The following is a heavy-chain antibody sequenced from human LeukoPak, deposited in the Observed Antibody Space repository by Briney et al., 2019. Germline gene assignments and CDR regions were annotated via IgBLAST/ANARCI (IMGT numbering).Heavy chain of an antibody. CDR2: IYYSGST. Sequence: WVRQAPGKGLEWIGSIYYSGSTYYNPSLKSRVTISVDTSKNQFSLKLSSVTAADTAVYYCARLSYYYDSSGYYYERYYFDYWGQGTLVTVSS. D-gene: IGHD3-22*01. V-gene: IGHV4-39*01. CDR3: ARLSYYYDSSGYYYERYYFDY. J-gene: IGHJ4*02.